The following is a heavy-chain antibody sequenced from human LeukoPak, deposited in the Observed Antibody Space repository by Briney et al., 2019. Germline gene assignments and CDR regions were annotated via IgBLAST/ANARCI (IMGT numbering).Heavy chain of an antibody. Sequence: GGSLRLSCGASGFTLSDYGMLWVRQAPGKGLDWVAFIRHDGNKKLYADSVKGRFTISRDNSKNTLYLYVNSLRPDDSAVYYCVKDNPLDYWGQGTLVIVSS. J-gene: IGHJ4*02. V-gene: IGHV3-30*02. CDR3: VKDNPLDY. CDR2: IRHDGNKK. CDR1: GFTLSDYG.